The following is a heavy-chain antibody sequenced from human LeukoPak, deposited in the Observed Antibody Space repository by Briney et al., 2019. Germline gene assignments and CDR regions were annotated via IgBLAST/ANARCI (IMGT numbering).Heavy chain of an antibody. V-gene: IGHV1-8*01. CDR2: MNPNSGNT. CDR1: GYTFTSYD. CDR3: PRGSMDIQV. Sequence: ASVKVSCKASGYTFTSYDINWVRQATGQGLEWMGWMNPNSGNTGYAQKFQGRVTMTRNTSISTAYMELSSLRSEAAAVYYCPRGSMDIQVWGQGTTVTVSS. J-gene: IGHJ6*02. D-gene: IGHD2-2*03.